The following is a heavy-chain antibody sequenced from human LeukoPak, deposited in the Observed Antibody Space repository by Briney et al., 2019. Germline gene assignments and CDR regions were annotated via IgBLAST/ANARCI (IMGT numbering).Heavy chain of an antibody. CDR2: IYYNGNT. D-gene: IGHD3-22*01. Sequence: SSETLSPTCPVSGDSISSRTNYWGWIRQPPGKGLEWIGCIYYNGNTYYNPSLRSRVTISLDTSKNQFSLKLTSVTAADTAVYYCGRVRKSDTAIDYWGQGTLVTVSS. J-gene: IGHJ4*02. V-gene: IGHV4-39*07. CDR3: GRVRKSDTAIDY. CDR1: GDSISSRTNY.